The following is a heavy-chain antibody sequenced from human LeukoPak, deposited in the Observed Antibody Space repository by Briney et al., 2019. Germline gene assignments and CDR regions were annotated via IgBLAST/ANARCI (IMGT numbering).Heavy chain of an antibody. CDR1: GGSFSGYY. CDR2: INHSGST. Sequence: SETLSLTCAVYGGSFSGYYWSWIRQPPGKGLEWIGEINHSGSTNYNPSLKSRVTISVDTSKNQFSLKLSSVTAADTAVYYCARAGGSYCSGGSCYAGGYITDYWGQGTLVTVTS. CDR3: ARAGGSYCSGGSCYAGGYITDY. J-gene: IGHJ4*02. D-gene: IGHD2-15*01. V-gene: IGHV4-34*01.